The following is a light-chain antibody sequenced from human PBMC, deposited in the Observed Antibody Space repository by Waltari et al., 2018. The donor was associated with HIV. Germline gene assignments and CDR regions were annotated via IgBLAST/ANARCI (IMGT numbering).Light chain of an antibody. CDR2: AAS. CDR3: QKYNSAPWT. V-gene: IGKV1-27*01. CDR1: QGISNH. Sequence: DIQMTQSPSSLSASVGDRVTITCRASQGISNHSAWYQQKPGKVPKLLIYAASTLQSGVSSRFSGSGSGTDFTLTISSLQPEDVATYYCQKYNSAPWTFGQGTKVEIK. J-gene: IGKJ1*01.